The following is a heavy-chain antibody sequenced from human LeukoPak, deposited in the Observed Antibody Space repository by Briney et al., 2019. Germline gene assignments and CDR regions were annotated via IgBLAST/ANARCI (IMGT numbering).Heavy chain of an antibody. V-gene: IGHV4-59*01. CDR2: VYYTGRT. Sequence: KASETLSLTCTVSGGSISSYYWHWIRQPPGKELEWIGYVYYTGRTNYHPSLKSRVTISVDTSKNQFSLKLSSVTAADTAVYYCAGRYYYHNLRAFDIWGQGTMVTVSS. CDR1: GGSISSYY. J-gene: IGHJ3*02. D-gene: IGHD3-22*01. CDR3: AGRYYYHNLRAFDI.